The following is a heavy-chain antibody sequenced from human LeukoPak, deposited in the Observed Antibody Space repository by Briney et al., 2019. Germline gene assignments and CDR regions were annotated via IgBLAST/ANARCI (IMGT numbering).Heavy chain of an antibody. CDR2: IYPGDSDT. V-gene: IGHV5-51*01. CDR1: GYSFTSYW. J-gene: IGHJ6*02. CDR3: ARLPTTVTTHYYYYGMDV. D-gene: IGHD4-11*01. Sequence: GESLKISCKGSGYSFTSYWIGWVRQMPGKGLEWMGLIYPGDSDTGYSPSFQGQVTISADKSISTAYLQWSSLKASDTAMYYCARLPTTVTTHYYYYGMDVWGQGTTVTVSS.